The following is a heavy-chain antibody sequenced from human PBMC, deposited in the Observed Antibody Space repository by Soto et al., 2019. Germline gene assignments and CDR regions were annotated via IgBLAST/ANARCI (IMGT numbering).Heavy chain of an antibody. Sequence: PSETLSLTCTVSGGSVSSGSYYWSWIRQPPGKGLEWIRYIYNSGSTNYNPSLKSRVTISVDTSKNQFSLKLSSVTAADTAEYYCARGGTFDYGGQEPLVTAPS. D-gene: IGHD2-15*01. CDR3: ARGGTFDY. CDR1: GGSVSSGSYY. J-gene: IGHJ4*02. V-gene: IGHV4-61*01. CDR2: IYNSGST.